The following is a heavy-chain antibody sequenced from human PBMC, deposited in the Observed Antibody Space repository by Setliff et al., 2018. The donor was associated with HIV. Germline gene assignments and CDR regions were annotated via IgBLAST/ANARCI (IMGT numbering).Heavy chain of an antibody. CDR3: ARGQGCGGGCHYAFEM. V-gene: IGHV4-38-2*02. CDR1: GDSISSDFY. Sequence: SETLSLTCTVSGDSISSDFYWGWIRQPPGKGLEWIGSIYHSGNTYYMPSLQSRVTISVDMSKNQFSLNLNSVTAADTAVYYCARGQGCGGGCHYAFEMWGQGTMVTVAS. CDR2: IYHSGNT. J-gene: IGHJ3*02. D-gene: IGHD2-21*02.